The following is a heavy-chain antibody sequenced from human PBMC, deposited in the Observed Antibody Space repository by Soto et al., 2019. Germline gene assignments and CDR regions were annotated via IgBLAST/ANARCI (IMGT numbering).Heavy chain of an antibody. CDR3: ARAHSGYDDAFDI. V-gene: IGHV4-59*01. D-gene: IGHD5-12*01. CDR2: IYYSGST. CDR1: GGSISSYY. Sequence: SETLSLTCTVSGGSISSYYWSWIRQPPGKGLEWIGYIYYSGSTNYNPSLKSRVTISVDTSKNQFSLKLSSVTAADTAVYYCARAHSGYDDAFDIWGQGTMVTVSS. J-gene: IGHJ3*02.